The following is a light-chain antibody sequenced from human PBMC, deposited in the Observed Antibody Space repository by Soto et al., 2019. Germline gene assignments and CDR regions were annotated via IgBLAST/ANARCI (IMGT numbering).Light chain of an antibody. Sequence: EIVLTQSPGTLSLSPGERATLSCRASQSVSSNYLAWYQQKPGQAPRLLIYGASSRATGIPDRFSGSGSGTDFPLTISRLEPEDFAVYYCQQYGSSPPEKTFGQGTKVEIK. CDR2: GAS. V-gene: IGKV3-20*01. CDR3: QQYGSSPPEKT. CDR1: QSVSSNY. J-gene: IGKJ1*01.